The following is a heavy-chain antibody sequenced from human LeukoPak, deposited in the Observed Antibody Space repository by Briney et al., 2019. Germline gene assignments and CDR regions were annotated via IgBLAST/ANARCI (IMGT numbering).Heavy chain of an antibody. CDR1: GGSISSRSYY. Sequence: SETLSLTCAVSGGSISSRSYYWGWIRQPPGKGLEWIGSISYSGSPYYHSSLKSRVTISVDTSKNHFSLKLTSVTAPDTAVYYCARHNLRADYFDYWGQESLVTVSS. CDR3: ARHNLRADYFDY. V-gene: IGHV4-39*01. D-gene: IGHD3-10*01. J-gene: IGHJ4*02. CDR2: ISYSGSP.